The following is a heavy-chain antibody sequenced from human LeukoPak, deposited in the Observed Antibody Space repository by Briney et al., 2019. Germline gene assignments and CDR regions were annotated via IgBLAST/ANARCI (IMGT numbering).Heavy chain of an antibody. Sequence: SETLSLTCTVSGGSISSSSYYWGWIRQPPGKGLEWIGEINHSGSTNYNPSLKSRFTISVDTSKNQFSLKLNSVTAADTAVYYCAREMGILTGYFQGYYFDYWGQGTLVTVSS. J-gene: IGHJ4*02. CDR1: GGSISSSSYY. D-gene: IGHD3-9*01. V-gene: IGHV4-39*07. CDR2: INHSGST. CDR3: AREMGILTGYFQGYYFDY.